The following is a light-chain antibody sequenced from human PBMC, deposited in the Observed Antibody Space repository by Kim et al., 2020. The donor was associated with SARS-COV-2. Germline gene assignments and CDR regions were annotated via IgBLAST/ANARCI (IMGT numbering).Light chain of an antibody. V-gene: IGLV1-40*01. J-gene: IGLJ1*01. CDR2: GNS. CDR3: QSDDSSLSGSGV. CDR1: SPNSGARYI. Sequence: VSYYCTGISPNSGARYIVHLYHQLPGTAPKPLIYGNSNRPLGDPDRFSGSKSGTSASLAITGPQAEDGADYYCQSDDSSLSGSGVFGAGTKVTVL.